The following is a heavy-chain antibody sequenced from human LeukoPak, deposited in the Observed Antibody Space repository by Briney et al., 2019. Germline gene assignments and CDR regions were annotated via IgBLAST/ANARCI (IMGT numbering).Heavy chain of an antibody. V-gene: IGHV3-21*01. Sequence: GGSLRLSCTASGFTFTSYGMNWVRQAPGKGLEWVSFIYTSGSYIYYGDSLKGRVTISRDKAKNSLYLQMNGLGADDTAVYYCARGRSITLLRGVAMSDGFDIWGQGAMVTVSS. D-gene: IGHD3-10*01. J-gene: IGHJ3*02. CDR2: IYTSGSYI. CDR1: GFTFTSYG. CDR3: ARGRSITLLRGVAMSDGFDI.